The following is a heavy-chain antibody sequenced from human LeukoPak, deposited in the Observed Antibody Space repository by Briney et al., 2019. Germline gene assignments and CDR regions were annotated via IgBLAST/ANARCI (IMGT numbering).Heavy chain of an antibody. CDR2: IYTSGST. CDR3: ARVRGFLPTDNWFDP. Sequence: SETLSLTCTVSGGSISSYYWSWIRQPAGKGLEWIGRIYTSGSTNYNPSLKSRVTMSVDTSKNQFSLKLSSVTAADTAVYYCARVRGFLPTDNWFDPWGQGTLVTVSS. CDR1: GGSISSYY. D-gene: IGHD3-3*01. J-gene: IGHJ5*02. V-gene: IGHV4-4*07.